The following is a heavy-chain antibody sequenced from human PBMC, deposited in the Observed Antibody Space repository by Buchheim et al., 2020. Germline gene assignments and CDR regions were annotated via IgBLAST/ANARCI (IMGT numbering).Heavy chain of an antibody. CDR2: ISYDGSNK. CDR3: AKVRLEQYYFDY. J-gene: IGHJ4*02. D-gene: IGHD1/OR15-1a*01. CDR1: GFTFSSYG. V-gene: IGHV3-30*18. Sequence: VQLVESGGGVVQPGRSLRLSCAASGFTFSSYGMHWVRQAPGKGLEWVAVISYDGSNKYYADSVKGRFTISRDNSKNTLYLQMNSLRAEDTAVYYCAKVRLEQYYFDYWGQGTL.